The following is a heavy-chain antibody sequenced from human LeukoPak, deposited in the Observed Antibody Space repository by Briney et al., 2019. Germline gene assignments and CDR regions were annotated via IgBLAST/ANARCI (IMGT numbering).Heavy chain of an antibody. V-gene: IGHV4-61*02. D-gene: IGHD1-26*01. CDR2: IYTSGST. CDR1: GGSISSGSYY. Sequence: SSETLSLTFTVSGGSISSGSYYWSWIRQPAGKGLEWIGRIYTSGSTNYNPSLKSRVTISVDTSKNQFSLKLSSVTAADTAVYYCARVWGISGSYYPWGQGTLVTVSS. J-gene: IGHJ5*02. CDR3: ARVWGISGSYYP.